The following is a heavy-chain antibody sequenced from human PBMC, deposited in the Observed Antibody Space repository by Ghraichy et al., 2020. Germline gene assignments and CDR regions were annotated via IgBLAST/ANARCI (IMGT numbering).Heavy chain of an antibody. CDR3: ARSDYYGSGSYEDYGMDV. CDR1: GFTFSSYA. V-gene: IGHV3-30*04. D-gene: IGHD3-10*01. Sequence: GGSLRLSCAASGFTFSSYAMHWVRQAPGKGLEWVAVISYDGSNKYYADSVKGRFTISRDNSKNTLYLQMNSLRAEDTAVYYCARSDYYGSGSYEDYGMDVWGQGTTVTVSS. CDR2: ISYDGSNK. J-gene: IGHJ6*02.